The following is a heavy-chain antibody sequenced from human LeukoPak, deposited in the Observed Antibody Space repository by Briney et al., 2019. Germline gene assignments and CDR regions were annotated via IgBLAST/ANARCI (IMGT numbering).Heavy chain of an antibody. CDR2: IYHSGST. Sequence: PSETLSLTCTVSGGSISSYYWTWIRQPPGKGLEWIGYIYHSGSTNYNPSLKSRVTISVDTSKNHFSLKLSSVTAADTAVYYCAKGNWNDVVGYYFDYWGQGTLVTVSS. V-gene: IGHV4-59*08. D-gene: IGHD1-1*01. CDR1: GGSISSYY. CDR3: AKGNWNDVVGYYFDY. J-gene: IGHJ4*02.